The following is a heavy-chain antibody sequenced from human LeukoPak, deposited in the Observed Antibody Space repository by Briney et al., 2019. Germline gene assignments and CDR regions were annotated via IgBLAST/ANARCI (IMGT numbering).Heavy chain of an antibody. CDR2: IYYSGST. J-gene: IGHJ5*02. CDR1: GGSISSSSYY. CDR3: ARHLKIRYFDWPTPSGHPLYNWFDP. D-gene: IGHD3-9*01. V-gene: IGHV4-39*01. Sequence: PSGTLSLTCTVSGGSISSSSYYWGWIRQPPGKGLEWIGSIYYSGSTYYNPSLRSRVTISVDTSKNQFSLKLSSVTAADTAVYYCARHLKIRYFDWPTPSGHPLYNWFDPWGQGTLVTVSS.